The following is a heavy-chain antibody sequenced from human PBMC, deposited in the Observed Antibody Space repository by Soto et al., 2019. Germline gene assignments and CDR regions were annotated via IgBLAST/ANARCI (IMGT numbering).Heavy chain of an antibody. J-gene: IGHJ5*02. D-gene: IGHD5-12*01. CDR1: GFTFSSYA. CDR3: ARFTFXGPPEFWVVATIGWFDP. CDR2: ISGSGGST. V-gene: IGHV3-23*01. Sequence: GGSLRLSCAASGFTFSSYAMSWVRQAPGKGLEWVSAISGSGGSTYYADSVKGRFTISRDNSKNTLYLQMNSLRAEDTAVYYCARFTFXGPPEFWVVATIGWFDPWGPGTLVTVSS.